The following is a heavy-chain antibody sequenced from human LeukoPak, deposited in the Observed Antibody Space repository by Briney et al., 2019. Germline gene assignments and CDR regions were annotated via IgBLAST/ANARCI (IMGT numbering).Heavy chain of an antibody. J-gene: IGHJ3*02. CDR3: ARESSRGPYAFDI. CDR2: IIPIFGTA. D-gene: IGHD1-26*01. CDR1: GGTFSSYA. Sequence: SVKVSCKASGGTFSSYAISWVRQAPGQGLEWMGGIIPIFGTANYAQKFQGRVTITADESTSTAYMELSSLRSEDTAVYYCARESSRGPYAFDIWGQGTMVTASS. V-gene: IGHV1-69*13.